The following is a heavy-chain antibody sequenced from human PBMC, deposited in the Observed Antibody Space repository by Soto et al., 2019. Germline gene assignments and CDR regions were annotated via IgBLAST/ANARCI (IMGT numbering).Heavy chain of an antibody. CDR3: ARNYGHAFDI. D-gene: IGHD1-7*01. Sequence: QVQLQESGPGLVKPSETLSLTCTVSGGSIRSYYWSWIRQPPGKGLEWIGHIYYSGSTNYNPSLKSRVTISVDTSKYQFSLKLSSVTAADTAGYYCARNYGHAFDIWGQGTMVTVSS. CDR1: GGSIRSYY. CDR2: IYYSGST. J-gene: IGHJ3*02. V-gene: IGHV4-59*01.